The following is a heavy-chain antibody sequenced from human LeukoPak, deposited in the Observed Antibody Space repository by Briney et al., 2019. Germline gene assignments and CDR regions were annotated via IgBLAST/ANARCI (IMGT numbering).Heavy chain of an antibody. Sequence: PGRSLRLSCAASGFTFSSYAMHWVRQAPGKGLEWVAFIRYDGNNKYYADSVKGRFTISRDNSKNTLYLQMNSLRAEDTAVYYCAKDRQLLWFGESDYWGQGTLVTVSS. D-gene: IGHD3-10*01. CDR1: GFTFSSYA. CDR3: AKDRQLLWFGESDY. J-gene: IGHJ4*02. CDR2: IRYDGNNK. V-gene: IGHV3-30*02.